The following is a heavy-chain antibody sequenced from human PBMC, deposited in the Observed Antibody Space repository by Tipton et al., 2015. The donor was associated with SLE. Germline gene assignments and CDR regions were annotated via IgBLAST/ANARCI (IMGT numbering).Heavy chain of an antibody. V-gene: IGHV1-18*01. D-gene: IGHD4-17*01. Sequence: VQLVQSGAEVKKPGASVKVSCKASGYTFTSYGISWVRQAPGQGLEWMGWISAYNGNTNYAQKLQGRVTMTRDTSISTAYMELSRLRSDDTAVYYCARFRPDYGDYPDAFDIWGQGTMVTVSS. J-gene: IGHJ3*02. CDR2: ISAYNGNT. CDR1: GYTFTSYG. CDR3: ARFRPDYGDYPDAFDI.